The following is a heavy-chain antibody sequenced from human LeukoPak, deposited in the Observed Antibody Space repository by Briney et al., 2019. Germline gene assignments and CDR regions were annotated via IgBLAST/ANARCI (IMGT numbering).Heavy chain of an antibody. D-gene: IGHD6-13*01. Sequence: GGSLRLSCAASGFTFSIYRMNWVRQAPGKGLEGVSAISGSGGSTYYADSVKGRFTISRDNYKNTLYLQMNSLRAEDTAVYYCAREKGYSSWYVLGAFDIWGQGTMVTVSS. V-gene: IGHV3-23*01. CDR2: ISGSGGST. CDR3: AREKGYSSWYVLGAFDI. CDR1: GFTFSIYR. J-gene: IGHJ3*02.